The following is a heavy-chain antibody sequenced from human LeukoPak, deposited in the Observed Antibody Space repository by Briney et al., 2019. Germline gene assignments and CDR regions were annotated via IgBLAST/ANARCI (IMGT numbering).Heavy chain of an antibody. D-gene: IGHD3-22*01. CDR3: ARARYDSSGYSADFWDY. V-gene: IGHV3-66*01. CDR2: IYSGGST. CDR1: GFTVSSNY. Sequence: GGSLRLSCAASGFTVSSNYMSWVHQAPGKGLEWVSVIYSGGSTYYADSVKGRFTISRDNSKNTLYLQMNSLRAEDTAVYYCARARYDSSGYSADFWDYWGQGTLVTVSS. J-gene: IGHJ4*02.